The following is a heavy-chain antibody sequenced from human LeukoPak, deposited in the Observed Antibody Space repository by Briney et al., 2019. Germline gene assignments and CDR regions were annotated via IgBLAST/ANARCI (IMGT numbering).Heavy chain of an antibody. D-gene: IGHD6-19*01. CDR1: GGSISSYY. CDR2: IYNRGSNT. CDR3: ARDRPGIAVAGDAFDI. J-gene: IGHJ3*02. V-gene: IGHV4-59*01. Sequence: SETLSLTCTVTGGSISSYYWSWIRQPPEKGLNWIRYIYNRGSNTNYNPSLKSRVTISVDMYKNQFSLKLRSVTAADTAVYYCARDRPGIAVAGDAFDIWGRGTMVTVSS.